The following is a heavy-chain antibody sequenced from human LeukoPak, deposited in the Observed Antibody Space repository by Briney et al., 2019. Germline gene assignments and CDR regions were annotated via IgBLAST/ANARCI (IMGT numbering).Heavy chain of an antibody. CDR3: ARGGYSYARSSWFRVGWFAP. Sequence: PSQTLSLTCIVSGLSVSSISFFWGWIRQPRGKGLEWIGSIYYSGSTYYNPSLKSRVTISVDTSKNQFSLKLSSVTAADTAVYYCARGGYSYARSSWFRVGWFAPRGQGTLVTVSS. D-gene: IGHD5-18*01. CDR1: GLSVSSISFF. V-gene: IGHV4-39*07. CDR2: IYYSGST. J-gene: IGHJ5*02.